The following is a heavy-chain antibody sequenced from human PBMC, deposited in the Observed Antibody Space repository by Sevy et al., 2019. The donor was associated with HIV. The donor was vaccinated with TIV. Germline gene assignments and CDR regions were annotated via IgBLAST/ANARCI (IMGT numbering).Heavy chain of an antibody. CDR1: GYSFTSYG. D-gene: IGHD2-2*01. Sequence: ASVKVSCKASGYSFTSYGISWVRQAPGQGLEWMGWISTLNVNTNNAQKFQDRVTMTTDTSVSTAYMELRSLGSDDTAVYYCARDDFSSLSCHGSRLYWGQGTLVTVSS. CDR2: ISTLNVNT. CDR3: ARDDFSSLSCHGSRLY. V-gene: IGHV1-18*01. J-gene: IGHJ4*02.